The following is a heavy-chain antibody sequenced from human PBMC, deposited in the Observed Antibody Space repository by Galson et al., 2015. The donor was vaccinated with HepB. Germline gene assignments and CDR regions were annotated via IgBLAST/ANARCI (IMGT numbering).Heavy chain of an antibody. CDR2: IYYSGST. D-gene: IGHD3-10*01. V-gene: IGHV4-59*08. J-gene: IGHJ5*02. CDR3: VGVVRVEPWWFDP. Sequence: QVQLQESGPGLVKPSETLSLTCTVSGGSISSYYWSWIRQPPGKGLEWIGHIYYSGSTNYNPSLKSRVTISVDTSKNQFSLKLSSVTAADTAVYYCVGVVRVEPWWFDPWGQGTLVTVSS. CDR1: GGSISSYY.